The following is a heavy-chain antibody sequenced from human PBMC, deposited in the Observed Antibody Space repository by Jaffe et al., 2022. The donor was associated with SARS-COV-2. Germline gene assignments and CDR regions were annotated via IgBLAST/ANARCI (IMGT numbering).Heavy chain of an antibody. V-gene: IGHV3-33*01. CDR3: ARGGFGAAAGLDS. Sequence: QVQLVESGGGVAQPGKSLRLTCAASGFTFRSYGMHWVRQAPGKGLEWVAIVWYDGNNKYYADSVKGRFAISRDNSRDTLFLQMTNLRAEDTAVYFCARGGFGAAAGLDSWGQGTLVIVSS. D-gene: IGHD6-13*01. CDR2: VWYDGNNK. CDR1: GFTFRSYG. J-gene: IGHJ4*02.